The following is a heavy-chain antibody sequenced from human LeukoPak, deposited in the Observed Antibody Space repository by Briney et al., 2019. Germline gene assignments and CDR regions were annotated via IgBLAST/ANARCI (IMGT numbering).Heavy chain of an antibody. CDR2: IHHRGTT. V-gene: IGHV4-39*07. CDR1: GGSIRTNTYY. Sequence: SETLSLTCTVSGGSIRTNTYYWGWVRQPPGKGLEWIGEIHHRGTTYYLPSLKSRVTISVDTSKNHFSLKLSSVTAADTAVYYCAREKAVAATRLNYFDYWGQGTLVTVSS. J-gene: IGHJ4*02. D-gene: IGHD2-15*01. CDR3: AREKAVAATRLNYFDY.